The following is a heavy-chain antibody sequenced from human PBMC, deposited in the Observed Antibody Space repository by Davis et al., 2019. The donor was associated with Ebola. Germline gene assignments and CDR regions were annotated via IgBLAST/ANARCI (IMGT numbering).Heavy chain of an antibody. Sequence: AASVKVSCNASGYTFTSYDINWVRQATGQGLEWMGWMNPNSGNTGYAQKFQGRVTMTRNTSISTAYMELSSLRSEDTAVYYCARGSALAARAFDYWGQGTLVTVSS. CDR2: MNPNSGNT. CDR3: ARGSALAARAFDY. V-gene: IGHV1-8*01. CDR1: GYTFTSYD. J-gene: IGHJ4*02. D-gene: IGHD6-6*01.